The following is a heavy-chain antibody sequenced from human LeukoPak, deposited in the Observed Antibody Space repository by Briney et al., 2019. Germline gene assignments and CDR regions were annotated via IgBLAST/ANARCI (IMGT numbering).Heavy chain of an antibody. D-gene: IGHD6-19*01. CDR1: GFTVSNNY. CDR3: AIIAVADRSYYYYGMDV. Sequence: GGSLRLSCAASGFTVSNNYMNWVRQAPGKGLEWVSLIYSGGSTYYADSVKGRFAISRDNSKNTLYLQMNSLRAEDTAVYYCAIIAVADRSYYYYGMDVWGQGTTVTVSS. J-gene: IGHJ6*02. V-gene: IGHV3-53*01. CDR2: IYSGGST.